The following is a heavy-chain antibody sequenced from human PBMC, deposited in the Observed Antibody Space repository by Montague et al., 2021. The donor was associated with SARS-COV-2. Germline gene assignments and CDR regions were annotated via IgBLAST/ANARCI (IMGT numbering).Heavy chain of an antibody. CDR2: IRHRRMT. J-gene: IGHJ4*02. CDR1: GGSLSDNY. CDR3: ARRDDY. V-gene: IGHV4-34*01. Sequence: SETLSLTCAVYGGSLSDNYWSWLRQPPGKGLEWIGDIRHRRMTSYNPSLESRVTLSIDISKNHFSLNLKSMTAADTAVYYCARRDDYWGQGTLVTVSS.